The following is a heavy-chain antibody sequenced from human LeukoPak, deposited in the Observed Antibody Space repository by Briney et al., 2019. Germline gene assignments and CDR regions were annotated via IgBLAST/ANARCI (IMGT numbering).Heavy chain of an antibody. CDR2: IIPIFGTA. Sequence: ASVKVSCKASGGTFSSYAISWVRQAPGQGLEWMGGIIPIFGTANYAQKFQGRVTITADESTSTAYMELSSLRADDTALYYCARGLWWGIGSDPTTAVWGQGTTVTVSS. J-gene: IGHJ6*02. D-gene: IGHD2-8*02. CDR1: GGTFSSYA. CDR3: ARGLWWGIGSDPTTAV. V-gene: IGHV1-69*13.